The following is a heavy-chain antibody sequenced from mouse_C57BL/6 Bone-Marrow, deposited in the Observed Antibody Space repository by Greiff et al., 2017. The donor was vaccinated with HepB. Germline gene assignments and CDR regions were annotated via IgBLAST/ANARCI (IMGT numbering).Heavy chain of an antibody. Sequence: QVQLQQSGAELARPGASVKLSCKASGYTFTSYGISWVKQRTGQGLEWIGEIYPRSGNTYYNEKFKGKATLTADKSSSTAYMELRSLTSEDSAVYFCARSLYYSNYEGWFAYWGQGTLVTVSA. CDR1: GYTFTSYG. CDR3: ARSLYYSNYEGWFAY. J-gene: IGHJ3*01. V-gene: IGHV1-81*01. D-gene: IGHD2-5*01. CDR2: IYPRSGNT.